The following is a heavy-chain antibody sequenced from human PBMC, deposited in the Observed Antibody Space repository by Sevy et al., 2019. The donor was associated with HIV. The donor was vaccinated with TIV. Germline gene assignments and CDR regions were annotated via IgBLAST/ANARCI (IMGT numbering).Heavy chain of an antibody. J-gene: IGHJ3*02. Sequence: GGSLRLSCAASGFIVNSNYMSWVRQAPGKGLEWVSIIFSGGGTYYADSVQGRFTISRDNSKNMVYLQMNSLRAEDTAVFYCARGATFYSDSSGRVLSVLGAFDIWGRGTMVTVSS. V-gene: IGHV3-53*01. CDR1: GFIVNSNY. CDR3: ARGATFYSDSSGRVLSVLGAFDI. CDR2: IFSGGGT. D-gene: IGHD3-22*01.